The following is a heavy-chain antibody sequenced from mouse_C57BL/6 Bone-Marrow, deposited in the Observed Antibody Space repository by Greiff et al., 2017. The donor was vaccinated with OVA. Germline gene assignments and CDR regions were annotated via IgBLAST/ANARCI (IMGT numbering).Heavy chain of an antibody. CDR2: IYPGGGYT. CDR3: ARSEDYGGFDY. D-gene: IGHD2-4*01. Sequence: VQLQQSGAELVRPGTSVKMSCKASGYTFTNYWIGWAKQRPGHGLEWIGDIYPGGGYTNYNEKFKGKATLTADKSSSTAYMQFSSLTSEDSAIYYCARSEDYGGFDYWGQGTLVTVSA. J-gene: IGHJ3*01. CDR1: GYTFTNYW. V-gene: IGHV1-63*01.